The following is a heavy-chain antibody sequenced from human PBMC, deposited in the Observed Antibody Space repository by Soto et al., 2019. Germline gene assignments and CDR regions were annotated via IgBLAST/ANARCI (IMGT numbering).Heavy chain of an antibody. D-gene: IGHD4-17*01. Sequence: EVQLVESGGDLVQPGGSLRLSCAASGFTFSSYWMHWVRQVPGKGLVWVSRISSDGSNTNYADSVRGRFIISRDNAKNTLYLQVNSLRVEDTAVYYCARGTVRDHDFGDHWGQGTLVAVSS. CDR1: GFTFSSYW. CDR3: ARGTVRDHDFGDH. V-gene: IGHV3-74*01. CDR2: ISSDGSNT. J-gene: IGHJ4*02.